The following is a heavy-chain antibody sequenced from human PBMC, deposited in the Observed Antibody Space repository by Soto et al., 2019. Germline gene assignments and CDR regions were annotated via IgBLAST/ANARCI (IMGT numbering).Heavy chain of an antibody. CDR2: IIPVLGIT. D-gene: IGHD1-20*01. CDR3: AKDPRSITGTTSTEDFQH. J-gene: IGHJ1*01. CDR1: GGTFSGYA. V-gene: IGHV1-69*01. Sequence: QAQLMQSGAEVKKPGSSVKVSCKASGGTFSGYAINWVRQAPGQGLEWMGGIIPVLGITNYAQKFQGRITIAADEPTGTVHMDLRSLTSEDTAVYYCAKDPRSITGTTSTEDFQHWGQGTLVTVSS.